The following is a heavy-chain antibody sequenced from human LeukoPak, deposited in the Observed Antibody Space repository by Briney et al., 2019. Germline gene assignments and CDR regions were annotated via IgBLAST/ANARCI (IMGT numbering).Heavy chain of an antibody. CDR1: GGSITSYY. V-gene: IGHV4-59*01. CDR2: IFYSGST. D-gene: IGHD3-3*01. CDR3: ARDRVSYYYGMDV. J-gene: IGHJ6*02. Sequence: SETLSLTCTVSGGSITSYYWSWIRQPPGKGLEWIGYIFYSGSTIYNPSLKSRVTISADTSKNQLSLKLSSVTAADTAVYYCARDRVSYYYGMDVWGQGTTVTVSS.